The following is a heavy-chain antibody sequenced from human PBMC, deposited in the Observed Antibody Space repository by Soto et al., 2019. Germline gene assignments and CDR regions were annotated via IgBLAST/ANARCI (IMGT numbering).Heavy chain of an antibody. J-gene: IGHJ4*02. CDR2: ISYDGSNK. D-gene: IGHD3-22*01. V-gene: IGHV3-30*18. Sequence: GGSLRLSCAASGFTFSSYGMHWVRQAPGKGLEWVAVISYDGSNKYYADSVKGRFTISRDNSKNTLYLQMNSLRAEDTAVYYCPKIVGYYDSSGYYSNSDYWGQGTMVT. CDR3: PKIVGYYDSSGYYSNSDY. CDR1: GFTFSSYG.